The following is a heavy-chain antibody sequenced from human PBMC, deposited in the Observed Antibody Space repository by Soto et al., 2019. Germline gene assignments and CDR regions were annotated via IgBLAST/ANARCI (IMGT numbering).Heavy chain of an antibody. D-gene: IGHD3-10*01. CDR2: ISSSSNST. Sequence: PGGSLRLSCAASGFTFSRYSMNWVRQAPGKGLEWVSYISSSSNSTYYADSVKGRFTISRDNPKNTLYLQMNSLRAEDTAVYYCARGPNYYGSGKFDPWGQGTLVTVSS. CDR1: GFTFSRYS. CDR3: ARGPNYYGSGKFDP. V-gene: IGHV3-48*01. J-gene: IGHJ5*02.